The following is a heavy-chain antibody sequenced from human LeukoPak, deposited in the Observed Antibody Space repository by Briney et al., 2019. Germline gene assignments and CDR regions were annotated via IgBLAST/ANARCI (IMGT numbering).Heavy chain of an antibody. D-gene: IGHD5-12*01. CDR1: GFSISDHF. CDR2: ITPEKTV. Sequence: GGYLRLSCAASGFSISDHFMSWVRQAPGKAPEWVSYITPEKTVHYLDSVKGRFTISRDNAKNSLYLQMNSLRAEDTAVYYCARVPGGYDTLYDYWGQGTLVTVSS. J-gene: IGHJ4*02. CDR3: ARVPGGYDTLYDY. V-gene: IGHV3-11*01.